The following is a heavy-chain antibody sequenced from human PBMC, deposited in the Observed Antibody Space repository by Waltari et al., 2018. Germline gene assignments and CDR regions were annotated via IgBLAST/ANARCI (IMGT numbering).Heavy chain of an antibody. CDR3: ARDQGYCSGGSCYSEDYLDY. V-gene: IGHV3-21*01. J-gene: IGHJ4*02. D-gene: IGHD2-15*01. CDR1: GFTFNFYT. CDR2: ISRSGSSSYI. Sequence: EVQLVESGGGLVKPGGSLRLSCAASGFTFNFYTMNWVRQAPGKGLEWVSSISRSGSSSYIYYSDSVRGRFTISRDNAKNSLYLQMNSLRAEDTAVYYCARDQGYCSGGSCYSEDYLDYWGQGTLVTVSS.